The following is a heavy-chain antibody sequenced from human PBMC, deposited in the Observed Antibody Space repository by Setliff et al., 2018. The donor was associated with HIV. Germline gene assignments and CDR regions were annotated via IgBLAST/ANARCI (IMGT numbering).Heavy chain of an antibody. CDR3: ARGGVYNFGYDPFDY. Sequence: SVKVSCKASGDTLSIHPISWVRQAPGRGLDWMGGIIPAFGTANYAQKFQGRVTITTDESTSTAYMELSSLRSEDTAVYYCARGGVYNFGYDPFDYWGQGTLVTVSS. D-gene: IGHD5-18*01. V-gene: IGHV1-69*05. J-gene: IGHJ4*02. CDR2: IIPAFGTA. CDR1: GDTLSIHP.